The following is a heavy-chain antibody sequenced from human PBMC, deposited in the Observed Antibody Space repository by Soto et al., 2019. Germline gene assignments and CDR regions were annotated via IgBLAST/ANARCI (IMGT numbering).Heavy chain of an antibody. CDR3: ARREPAMSGGYSEGDY. CDR2: ISSSGGST. CDR1: GFTFSSYA. V-gene: IGHV3-23*01. Sequence: EVQLLESGGGLVQPGGSLRLSCAASGFTFSSYAMSWVRQAPGKGLEWVSAISSSGGSTFYADSVKGRFTTSRDNAKNTLYLQMSSLRAEDTAVYYCARREPAMSGGYSEGDYWGQGTLVTVSS. J-gene: IGHJ4*02. D-gene: IGHD1-26*01.